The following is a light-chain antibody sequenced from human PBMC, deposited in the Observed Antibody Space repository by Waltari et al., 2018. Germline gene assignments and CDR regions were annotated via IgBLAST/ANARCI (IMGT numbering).Light chain of an antibody. CDR3: QQSYSAPPS. Sequence: DIQMTQIPSSLSASLEARVTITCRAIQTISTNLNWYQHRPGKVPKLLIYAATLLQSGVPSRFSGSGSGTDFTLSIRSLQPVDFVFYVCQQSYSAPPSFGGGTKVDVK. J-gene: IGKJ4*01. CDR2: AAT. V-gene: IGKV1-39*01. CDR1: QTISTN.